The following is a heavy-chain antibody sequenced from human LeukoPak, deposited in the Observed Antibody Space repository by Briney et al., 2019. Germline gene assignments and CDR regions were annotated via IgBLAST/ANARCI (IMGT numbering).Heavy chain of an antibody. CDR2: ISSSSSTI. V-gene: IGHV3-48*04. Sequence: GGSLRLSCAVSGFTFSDYSMNWVRQAPGKGLEWASYISSSSSTIYYADSVKGRFTISRDNAKNSLYLQMNSLRAEDTAVYYCARGVGGDPYFDYWGQGTLVTVSS. J-gene: IGHJ4*02. D-gene: IGHD2-21*01. CDR3: ARGVGGDPYFDY. CDR1: GFTFSDYS.